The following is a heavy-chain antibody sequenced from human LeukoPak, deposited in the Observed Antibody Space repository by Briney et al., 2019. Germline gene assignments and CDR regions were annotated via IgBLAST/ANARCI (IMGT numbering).Heavy chain of an antibody. D-gene: IGHD5-24*01. CDR1: GGSISSGDYY. CDR2: IYYSGNT. CDR3: ARARNGYSNYFDY. J-gene: IGHJ4*02. V-gene: IGHV4-30-4*01. Sequence: PSQTLSLTCTVCGGSISSGDYYWSWVRQPPGKGLEWIGYIYYSGNTYYTPSLKSRVTISVDTSKNQFSLKLSSVTAADTAVYYCARARNGYSNYFDYWGQGTLVPVSS.